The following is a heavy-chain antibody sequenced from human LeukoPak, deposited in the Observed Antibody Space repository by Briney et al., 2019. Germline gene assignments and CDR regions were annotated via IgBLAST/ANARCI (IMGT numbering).Heavy chain of an antibody. CDR3: ATALYDSSGYYHDY. CDR1: GGSVYSGGSY. CDR2: IYHSGST. D-gene: IGHD3-22*01. Sequence: SETLSLTCRVSGGSVYSGGSYWSWIRQPPGKGLEWIGEIYHSGSTNYNPSLKSRVTISVDKSKNQFSLKLSSVTAADTAVYYCATALYDSSGYYHDYWGQGTLVTVSS. V-gene: IGHV4-61*08. J-gene: IGHJ4*02.